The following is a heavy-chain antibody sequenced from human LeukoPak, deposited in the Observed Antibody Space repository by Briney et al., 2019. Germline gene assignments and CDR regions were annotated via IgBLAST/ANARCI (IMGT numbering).Heavy chain of an antibody. J-gene: IGHJ4*02. V-gene: IGHV4-34*01. CDR2: INHSGST. Sequence: PSETLSLTCAVYGGSFSGYYWSWIRQPPGKGLEWIGEINHSGSTNYNPSLKSRVTISVDTSKNQFPLKLSSVTAADTAVYYCARVFISTTVTISPAYYFDYWGQGTLVTVSS. CDR3: ARVFISTTVTISPAYYFDY. CDR1: GGSFSGYY. D-gene: IGHD4-17*01.